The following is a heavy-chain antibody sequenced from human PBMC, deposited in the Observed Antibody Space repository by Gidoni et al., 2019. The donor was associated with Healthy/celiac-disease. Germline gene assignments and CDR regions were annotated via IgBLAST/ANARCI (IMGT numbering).Heavy chain of an antibody. D-gene: IGHD5-18*01. V-gene: IGHV1-69*04. Sequence: MGRIIPILGIANYAQKFQGRVTITADKSTSTAYMELSSLRSEDTAVYYCARVGRSHTAMVGYYFDYWGQGTLVTVSS. J-gene: IGHJ4*02. CDR3: ARVGRSHTAMVGYYFDY. CDR2: IIPILGIA.